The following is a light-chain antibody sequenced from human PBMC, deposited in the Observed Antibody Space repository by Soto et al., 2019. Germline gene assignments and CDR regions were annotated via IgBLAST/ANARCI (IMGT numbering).Light chain of an antibody. Sequence: ETVMTQSPVTLSVSPGETVTLSCRASQSVSSNLAWYKQRPGQAPRLLIFGASTRATGIPARFSGSGSGTEFTLTFSSLQSEDFAVYFCQQYNNWLTFGQGTKVDIK. CDR1: QSVSSN. V-gene: IGKV3-15*01. J-gene: IGKJ1*01. CDR3: QQYNNWLT. CDR2: GAS.